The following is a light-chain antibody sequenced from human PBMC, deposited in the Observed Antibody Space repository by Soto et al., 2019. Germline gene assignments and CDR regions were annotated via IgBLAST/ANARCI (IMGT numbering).Light chain of an antibody. CDR3: CSYAGSSTYYV. V-gene: IGLV2-23*02. CDR2: EVS. Sequence: QPALTQPAAVTRLPLQGSTISCTKTSSDDGSYNLVSWYQQHPGKAAELMIYEVSKRPSGVSNRFSGSKSGNTASLTISGLQAEDEADYYCCSYAGSSTYYVFGSGTKVTVL. CDR1: SSDDGSYNL. J-gene: IGLJ1*01.